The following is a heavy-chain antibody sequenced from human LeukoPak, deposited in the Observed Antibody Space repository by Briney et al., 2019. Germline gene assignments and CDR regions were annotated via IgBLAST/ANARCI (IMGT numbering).Heavy chain of an antibody. J-gene: IGHJ4*02. D-gene: IGHD3-22*01. V-gene: IGHV3-48*01. Sequence: GGSLRLSCAASGFTFTSYSMNWVRQAPGKGLEWVSSISSSSSTIYYADSVKGRFTISRDNAKNSLYLQMNSLRAEDTAVYYCAKEGFPNYYDSSGYYPAFDYWGQGTLVTVSS. CDR3: AKEGFPNYYDSSGYYPAFDY. CDR2: ISSSSSTI. CDR1: GFTFTSYS.